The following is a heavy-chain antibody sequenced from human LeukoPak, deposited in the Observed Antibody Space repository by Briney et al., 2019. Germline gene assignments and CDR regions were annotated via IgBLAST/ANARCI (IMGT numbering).Heavy chain of an antibody. J-gene: IGHJ3*02. CDR3: ARDKSLSFGI. Sequence: PGGSLRLSCAASIFTFNNHAMNWVRQAPGKGLEWVALISFDGANEYYADSVKGRFTISRDNSKNTLYLQMNSLRAEDTAVYYCARDKSLSFGIWGQGTMVIVSS. V-gene: IGHV3-30-3*01. CDR1: IFTFNNHA. CDR2: ISFDGANE. D-gene: IGHD3-16*01.